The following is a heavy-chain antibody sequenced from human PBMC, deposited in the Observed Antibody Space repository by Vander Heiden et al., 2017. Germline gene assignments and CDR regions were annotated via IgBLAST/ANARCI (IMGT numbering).Heavy chain of an antibody. CDR2: IKSKTDGGTT. CDR3: TTDVWSYYTDFDY. V-gene: IGHV3-15*07. Sequence: EVQLVESGGGLVKPGGSLRLSCAASGFTFSNAWMNWVRQAPGKGLEWVGRIKSKTDGGTTDYAAPVKGRFTISRDDSKNTLYLQMNSLKTEDTAVYYCTTDVWSYYTDFDYWGQGTLVTVSS. D-gene: IGHD1-26*01. CDR1: GFTFSNAW. J-gene: IGHJ4*02.